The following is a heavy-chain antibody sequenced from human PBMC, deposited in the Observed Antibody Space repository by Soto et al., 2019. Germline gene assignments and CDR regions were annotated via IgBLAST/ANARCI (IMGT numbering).Heavy chain of an antibody. D-gene: IGHD5-12*01. J-gene: IGHJ3*02. CDR1: GFTFDDYA. V-gene: IGHV3-9*01. CDR2: ISWNSGSI. CDR3: AKDMANSPFDAFDI. Sequence: GGSLRLSCAASGFTFDDYAMHWVRQAPGKGLEWVSGISWNSGSIGYADSVKGRFTISRDNAKNSLYLQMNSLRAEDTALYYCAKDMANSPFDAFDIWGQGTMVTVSS.